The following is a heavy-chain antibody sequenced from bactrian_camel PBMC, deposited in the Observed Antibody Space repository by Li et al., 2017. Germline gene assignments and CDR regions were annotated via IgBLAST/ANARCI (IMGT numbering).Heavy chain of an antibody. V-gene: IGHV3S40*01. CDR3: ATNGGKY. CDR2: INSGGGST. Sequence: VQLVESGGGLVQPGGSLRLSCAASGFISRSYGMSWVRQAPGKGLEWVSAINSGGGSTYYADSVKGRFTISLDNANNTVYLQMNMVKSEDTALYYCATNGGKYWGQGTQVTVS. CDR1: GFISRSYG. J-gene: IGHJ4*01.